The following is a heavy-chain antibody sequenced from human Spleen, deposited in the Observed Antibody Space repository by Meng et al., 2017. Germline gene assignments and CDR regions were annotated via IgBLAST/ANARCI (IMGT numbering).Heavy chain of an antibody. D-gene: IGHD6-13*01. CDR3: ARGVAAGAFDY. V-gene: IGHV3-30*01. CDR2: ISYDGSNK. CDR1: GFTFSSYA. J-gene: IGHJ4*02. Sequence: QGQLVESGGGVVQPGRSLRLSCAASGFTFSSYAMHWVRQAPGKGLEWVAVISYDGSNKYYADSVKGRFTISRDNSKNTLYLQMNSLRAEDTAVYYCARGVAAGAFDYWGQGTLVTVSS.